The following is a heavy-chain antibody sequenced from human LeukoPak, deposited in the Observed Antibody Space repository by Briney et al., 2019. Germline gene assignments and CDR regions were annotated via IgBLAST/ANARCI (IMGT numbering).Heavy chain of an antibody. CDR2: ISGSGGST. Sequence: GGSLRLSCAASGFTFSSYGMSWVRQAPGKGLEWVSSISGSGGSTYYADSVKGRFTISRDNSKNTLYLQMNSLRAEDTAVYYCAKDRSGLWFGDSSDYWGQGTLVTVSS. D-gene: IGHD3-10*01. V-gene: IGHV3-23*01. CDR3: AKDRSGLWFGDSSDY. CDR1: GFTFSSYG. J-gene: IGHJ4*02.